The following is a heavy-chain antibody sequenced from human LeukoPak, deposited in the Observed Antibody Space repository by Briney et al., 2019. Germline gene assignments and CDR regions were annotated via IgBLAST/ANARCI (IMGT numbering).Heavy chain of an antibody. CDR2: IWADGAP. D-gene: IGHD3-22*01. J-gene: IGHJ4*02. CDR3: ARGRDSRGYQFMGFDS. V-gene: IGHV4-61*02. CDR1: GGSISSGSYY. Sequence: SQTLSLTCTVSGGSISSGSYYWGWIRQPAGKGLEWIGRIWADGAPTYRPSLKSRVTISVDTSKNQFSLRLSSVTAADTAVYYCARGRDSRGYQFMGFDSWGQGNLVTVSS.